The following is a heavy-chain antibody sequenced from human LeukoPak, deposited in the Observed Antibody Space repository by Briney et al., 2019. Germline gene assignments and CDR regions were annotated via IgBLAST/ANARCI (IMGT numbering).Heavy chain of an antibody. CDR3: ARDMSPWETRNPDAFDI. CDR2: IRYDGSNK. CDR1: GFTFSSYG. J-gene: IGHJ3*02. D-gene: IGHD1-14*01. Sequence: PGGSLRLSCAASGFTFSSYGMHWVRQAPGKGLEWVAFIRYDGSNKYYADSVKGRFTISRDNSKNTLYLQMNSLRAEDTAVYYCARDMSPWETRNPDAFDIWGQGTMVTVSS. V-gene: IGHV3-30*02.